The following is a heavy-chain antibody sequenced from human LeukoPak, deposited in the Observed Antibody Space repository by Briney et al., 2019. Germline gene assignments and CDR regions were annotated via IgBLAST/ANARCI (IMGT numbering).Heavy chain of an antibody. CDR2: IYYSGST. Sequence: SETMSLTCTVSGGSISSYYWSWIRQPPGKGLEWIGYIYYSGSTNYNPSLKSRVTISVDTSKNQFSLKLSSVTAADTAVYYCARDVGGWYDYWGQGTLVPVSS. CDR3: ARDVGGWYDY. V-gene: IGHV4-59*01. J-gene: IGHJ4*02. D-gene: IGHD6-19*01. CDR1: GGSISSYY.